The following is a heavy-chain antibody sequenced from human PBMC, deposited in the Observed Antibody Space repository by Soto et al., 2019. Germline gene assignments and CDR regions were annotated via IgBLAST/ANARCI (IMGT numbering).Heavy chain of an antibody. V-gene: IGHV3-30*03. D-gene: IGHD2-2*01. CDR1: GFTFSSYG. CDR3: ARGYCGSASCYTWSLFLGGPGPI. CDR2: ISYDGSNK. Sequence: GGSLRLSCAASGFTFSSYGMFWVRQAPGRGLEWVAFISYDGSNKYYSDSVKGRFTISRDNSKNTLYLQMNSLRAEDTAVYYCARGYCGSASCYTWSLFLGGPGPIWGQGALVTVSS. J-gene: IGHJ4*02.